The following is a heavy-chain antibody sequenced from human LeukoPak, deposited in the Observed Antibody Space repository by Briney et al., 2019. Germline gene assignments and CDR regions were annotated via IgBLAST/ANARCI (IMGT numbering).Heavy chain of an antibody. CDR3: ARGGFITMIVVVITGPFDH. Sequence: AGGSLRLSCAASGFTFSSYAMHWVRQAPGKGLECVAVISYDGSNKYYADSVKGRFTISRDNSKNTLYLQMNSLRAEDTAVYYCARGGFITMIVVVITGPFDHWGQGTLVTVSS. CDR1: GFTFSSYA. V-gene: IGHV3-30-3*01. J-gene: IGHJ4*02. D-gene: IGHD3-22*01. CDR2: ISYDGSNK.